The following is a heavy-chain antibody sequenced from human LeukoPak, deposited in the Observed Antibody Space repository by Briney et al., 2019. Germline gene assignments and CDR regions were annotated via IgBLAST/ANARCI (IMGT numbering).Heavy chain of an antibody. V-gene: IGHV1-46*01. CDR1: GYTFTSYY. CDR3: ARERWELPYYYYGMDV. Sequence: GASVKVSCKASGYTFTSYYMHWVRQAPGQGLEWMGIINPSGGSTSYAQKFQGRVTMTRDTSTSTVYMELSSLRSEDTAVYYCARERWELPYYYYGMDVWGQGTTVTVSS. D-gene: IGHD1-26*01. CDR2: INPSGGST. J-gene: IGHJ6*02.